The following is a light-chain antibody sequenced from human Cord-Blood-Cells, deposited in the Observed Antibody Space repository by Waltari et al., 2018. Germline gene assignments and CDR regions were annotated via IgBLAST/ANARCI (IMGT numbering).Light chain of an antibody. Sequence: EIVLTQSPAPLPWSPGERATLSCRASQSVSSYLAWYQQKPGQAPRLLIYDASNRATGIPARFSGSGSGTDFTLTISSLEPEDFAVYYCQQRSNWPLTFGGGTKVEIK. J-gene: IGKJ4*01. CDR3: QQRSNWPLT. CDR1: QSVSSY. V-gene: IGKV3-11*01. CDR2: DAS.